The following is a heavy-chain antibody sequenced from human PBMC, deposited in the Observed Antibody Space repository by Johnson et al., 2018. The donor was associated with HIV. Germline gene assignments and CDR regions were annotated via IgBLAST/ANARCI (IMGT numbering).Heavy chain of an antibody. D-gene: IGHD2-8*01. Sequence: EQLVESGGALVQPGGSLRLSCAASGFTFSSHWMHWVRQVPGKGLVWVSRISSDGSIISYADSVKGRLTISSDNAKNPLLLQMNSLRPEDTAVYYCARGYCTHGVCYTKVDAFDIWGQGKMVTVSS. CDR3: ARGYCTHGVCYTKVDAFDI. J-gene: IGHJ3*02. CDR1: GFTFSSHW. CDR2: ISSDGSII. V-gene: IGHV3-74*01.